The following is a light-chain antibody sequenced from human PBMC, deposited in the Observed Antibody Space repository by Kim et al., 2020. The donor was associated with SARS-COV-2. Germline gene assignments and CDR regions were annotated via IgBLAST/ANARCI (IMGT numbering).Light chain of an antibody. Sequence: DIQMTQSPSTVSASVGDRVTITCRASQSISNWLAWYQQKPGKAPKLLIYKASGLESGVPPRFSGSGSGTEFTLTISSLQPDDFATYYCQQYKSDWTFGQGTKVDIK. CDR3: QQYKSDWT. CDR2: KAS. V-gene: IGKV1-5*03. J-gene: IGKJ1*01. CDR1: QSISNW.